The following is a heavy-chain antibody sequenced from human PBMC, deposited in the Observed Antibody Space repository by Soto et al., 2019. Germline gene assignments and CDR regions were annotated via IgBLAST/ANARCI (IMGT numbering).Heavy chain of an antibody. Sequence: SETLSLTCTVSGGSISSGGFHWSWVRQHPGKGLEWIGHIHYTGSTYYNPSLKSRVTISVDTSKNQLSLKPSSVTAADTAVYYCARDGYCGGDCYSAAFDIWGQGTVVTASS. CDR3: ARDGYCGGDCYSAAFDI. CDR2: IHYTGST. D-gene: IGHD2-21*02. V-gene: IGHV4-31*03. J-gene: IGHJ3*02. CDR1: GGSISSGGFH.